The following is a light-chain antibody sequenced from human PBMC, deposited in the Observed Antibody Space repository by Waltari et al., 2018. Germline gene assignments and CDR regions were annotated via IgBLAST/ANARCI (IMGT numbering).Light chain of an antibody. CDR3: CSFTSTNTLL. CDR1: SSDIGAYTY. CDR2: EVS. J-gene: IGLJ3*02. Sequence: QSALTQPASVSGSPGQSITISCTGTSSDIGAYTYVSWYQQHPDKAPKLIIYEVSKRPSGVSNRFSGSKSGNTASLSISGLQAEDESDYYCCSFTSTNTLLFGGGTKLTVL. V-gene: IGLV2-14*01.